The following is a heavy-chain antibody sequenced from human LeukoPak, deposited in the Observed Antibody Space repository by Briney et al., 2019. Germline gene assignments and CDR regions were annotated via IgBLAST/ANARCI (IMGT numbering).Heavy chain of an antibody. CDR1: GGSISSGGYY. V-gene: IGHV4-31*03. Sequence: TLSLTCTVSGGSISSGGYYWSWIRQHPGKGLEWIGYIYYSGSTYYNPSLKSRVTISVDTSKNQFSLKLSSVTAADTAVYYCARVNKGITMVRGVIDYWGQGTLVTVSS. J-gene: IGHJ4*02. CDR3: ARVNKGITMVRGVIDY. CDR2: IYYSGST. D-gene: IGHD3-10*01.